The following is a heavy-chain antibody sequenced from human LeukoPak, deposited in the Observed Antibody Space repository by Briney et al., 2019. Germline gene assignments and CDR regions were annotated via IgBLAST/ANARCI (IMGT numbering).Heavy chain of an antibody. Sequence: GGSLRLSCTASGFTLSSYAMHWVRQAPGKGLEWVAVISYDGSNKYYADSVKGRFTISRDNSNNTLYLQMNSLRAEDTAVFYCARVLGDYGSGSFDSWGQGTLVTVSS. J-gene: IGHJ4*02. CDR1: GFTLSSYA. D-gene: IGHD3-10*01. CDR2: ISYDGSNK. V-gene: IGHV3-30-3*01. CDR3: ARVLGDYGSGSFDS.